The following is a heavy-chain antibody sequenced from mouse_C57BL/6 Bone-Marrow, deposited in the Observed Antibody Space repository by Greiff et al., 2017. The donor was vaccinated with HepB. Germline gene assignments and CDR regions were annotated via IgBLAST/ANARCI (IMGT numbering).Heavy chain of an antibody. CDR3: AKTPLYYGYAPMDY. CDR1: GFSLTSYG. D-gene: IGHD2-2*01. J-gene: IGHJ4*01. Sequence: QVHVKQSGPGLVQPSQSLSITCTVSGFSLTSYGVHWVRQSPGKGLEWLGVIWRGGSTDYNAAFMSRLSITKDNSKSQVFFKMNSLQADDTAIYYCAKTPLYYGYAPMDYWGQGTSVTVSS. CDR2: IWRGGST. V-gene: IGHV2-5*01.